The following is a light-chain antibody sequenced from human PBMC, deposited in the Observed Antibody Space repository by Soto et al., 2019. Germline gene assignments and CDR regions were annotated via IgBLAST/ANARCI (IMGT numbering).Light chain of an antibody. V-gene: IGKV1-5*01. Sequence: DIQMTQSPSTLSASVGDRVTITCRASQSISSWLAWYQQKPGKAPKLLIYDASSLESGVPSRFSGSGSGTEITLTISSLQPDDFAPYYCQQYNSYSWTFGQGTKVEIK. CDR2: DAS. CDR3: QQYNSYSWT. CDR1: QSISSW. J-gene: IGKJ1*01.